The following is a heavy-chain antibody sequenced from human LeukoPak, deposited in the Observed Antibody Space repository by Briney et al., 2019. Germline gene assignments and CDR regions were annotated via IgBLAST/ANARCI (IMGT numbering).Heavy chain of an antibody. CDR3: AKDGLGYCSGGSCYDYFDY. D-gene: IGHD2-15*01. CDR2: ISYDGSNK. J-gene: IGHJ4*02. Sequence: RSGGSLRLSCAASGFTFSSYGMHWVRQAPGKGLEWVAVISYDGSNKYYADPVKGRFTISRDNSKNTLYLQMNSLRAEDTAVYYCAKDGLGYCSGGSCYDYFDYWGQGTLVTVSS. V-gene: IGHV3-30*18. CDR1: GFTFSSYG.